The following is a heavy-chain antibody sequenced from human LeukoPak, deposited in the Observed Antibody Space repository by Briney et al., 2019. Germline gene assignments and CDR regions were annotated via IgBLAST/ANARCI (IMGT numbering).Heavy chain of an antibody. CDR3: ARELYCSSTSCTHPFDY. CDR1: GFTFSSYA. V-gene: IGHV3-30*01. CDR2: ISYDRSNK. D-gene: IGHD2-2*01. J-gene: IGHJ4*02. Sequence: GRSLRLSCAASGFTFSSYAMHWVRQAPGKGLEWVAVISYDRSNKYYADSVKGRFTISRDNSKNTLYLQMNSLRAEDTAVYYCARELYCSSTSCTHPFDYWGQGTLVTVSS.